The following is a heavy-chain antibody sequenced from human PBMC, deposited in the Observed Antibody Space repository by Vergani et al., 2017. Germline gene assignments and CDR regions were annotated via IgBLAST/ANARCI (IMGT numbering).Heavy chain of an antibody. CDR3: ARASLRALVGYYYYMDV. V-gene: IGHV4-38-2*01. CDR1: DFISNGHY. Sequence: QVQLQESGPGLVKPSETLSPICDVLDFISNGHYWGWIRQSPEKGLEWIGSLYASGSNYYSPSLKSRVAVSVDTSKNHFSLKLNSVTAADTAVYFCARASLRALVGYYYYMDVWGKGKTVVVSS. J-gene: IGHJ6*03. D-gene: IGHD3-16*02. CDR2: LYASGSN.